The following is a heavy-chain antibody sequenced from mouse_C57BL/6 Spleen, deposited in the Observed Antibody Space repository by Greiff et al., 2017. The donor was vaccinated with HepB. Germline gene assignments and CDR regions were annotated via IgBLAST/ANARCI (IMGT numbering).Heavy chain of an antibody. V-gene: IGHV1-4*01. J-gene: IGHJ2*01. CDR2: INPSSGYT. D-gene: IGHD2-3*01. CDR3: ARGGDGYYVGVNY. CDR1: GYTFTSYT. Sequence: QVHVKQSGAELARPGASVKMSCKASGYTFTSYTMHWVKQRPGQGLEWIGYINPSSGYTKYNQKFKDKATLTADKSSSTAYMQLSSLTSEDSAVYYCARGGDGYYVGVNYWGQGTTLSVSS.